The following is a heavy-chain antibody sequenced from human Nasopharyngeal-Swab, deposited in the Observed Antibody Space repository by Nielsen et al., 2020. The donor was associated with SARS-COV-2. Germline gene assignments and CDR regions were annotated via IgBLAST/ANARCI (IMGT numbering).Heavy chain of an antibody. D-gene: IGHD2-15*01. CDR1: GVSISSDSYY. CDR2: VYYSGTT. Sequence: SETLSLTCTVSGVSISSDSYYWGWVRQPPGKGLEWIGSVYYSGTTHYNPSLKSRVTVSVGTSKNQFSLKLNSVTAADTAVYYCARAVVVAARGLNWFDPWGQGTLVTVSS. J-gene: IGHJ5*02. V-gene: IGHV4-39*07. CDR3: ARAVVVAARGLNWFDP.